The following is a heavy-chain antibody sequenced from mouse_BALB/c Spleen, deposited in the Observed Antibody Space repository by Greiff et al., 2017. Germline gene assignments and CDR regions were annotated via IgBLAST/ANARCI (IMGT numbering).Heavy chain of an antibody. V-gene: IGHV2-2*02. CDR1: GFSLTSYG. CDR3: ASWFAY. CDR2: IWSGGST. Sequence: QVQLQQSGPGLVQPSQSLSITCTVSGFSLTSYGVHWVRQSPGKGLEWLGVIWSGGSTDYNAAFISRLSISKDNSKCQVFFKMNSLQANDTAIYYCASWFAYWGQGTLVTVSA. J-gene: IGHJ3*01.